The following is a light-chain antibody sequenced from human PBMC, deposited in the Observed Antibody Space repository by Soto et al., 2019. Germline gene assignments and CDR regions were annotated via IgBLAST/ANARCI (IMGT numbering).Light chain of an antibody. J-gene: IGLJ3*02. Sequence: QAVVTQEPSLTVSPGGTVTLTCGSSTGPVTSGHYPYWFQQKPGQAPRTLIYHTSNKHSWTPARFSGSLLGGKAALTLSGAQPEDEAEYSCLLSYSGARVFGGGTKVTVL. V-gene: IGLV7-46*01. CDR2: HTS. CDR3: LLSYSGARV. CDR1: TGPVTSGHY.